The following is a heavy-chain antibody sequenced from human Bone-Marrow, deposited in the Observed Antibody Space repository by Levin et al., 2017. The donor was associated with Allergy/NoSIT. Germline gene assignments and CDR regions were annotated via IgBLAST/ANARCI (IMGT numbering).Heavy chain of an antibody. J-gene: IGHJ4*02. V-gene: IGHV3-23*01. Sequence: HAGGSLRLSCGASGFTFDTFTMSWVRQGPGRGLEWLADISGSGGRTYYADSVKGRFSISRDNSKNIVYLQMNSLRGEDTAVYYCAKNLGADEGDDILTGLFDYWGQGTLVTVSS. CDR1: GFTFDTFT. CDR2: ISGSGGRT. D-gene: IGHD3-9*01. CDR3: AKNLGADEGDDILTGLFDY.